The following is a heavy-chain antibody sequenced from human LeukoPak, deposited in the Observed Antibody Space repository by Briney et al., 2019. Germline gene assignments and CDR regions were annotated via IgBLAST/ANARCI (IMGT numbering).Heavy chain of an antibody. CDR1: GYSISSGFY. V-gene: IGHV4-38-2*02. Sequence: SETLSLTCTVSGYSISSGFYWGWIRQPPGKGLEWIGSISHSGSTYYNLSLKSRVTISVDTSKNQFSLKLSSVTAADTAVYYCARVYYDSSGYSDYFDYWGQGTLVTVSS. CDR2: ISHSGST. CDR3: ARVYYDSSGYSDYFDY. D-gene: IGHD3-22*01. J-gene: IGHJ4*02.